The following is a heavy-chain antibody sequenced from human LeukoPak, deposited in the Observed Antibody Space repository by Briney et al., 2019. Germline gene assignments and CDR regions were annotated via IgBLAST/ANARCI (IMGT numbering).Heavy chain of an antibody. J-gene: IGHJ4*02. V-gene: IGHV1-46*01. CDR3: APLISTGRAFDY. D-gene: IGHD1-1*01. Sequence: ASVKVSCKASGYTFTSYYIHWVRQAPGQGLEWMGMINPSGGSTSYAQNFQGRVTMTRDTSTSTVYMELNSLRSEDTAIYYCAPLISTGRAFDYWARGPWSPSPQ. CDR2: INPSGGST. CDR1: GYTFTSYY.